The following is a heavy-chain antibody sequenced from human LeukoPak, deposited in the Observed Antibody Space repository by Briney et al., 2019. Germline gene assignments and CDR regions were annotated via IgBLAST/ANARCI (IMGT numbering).Heavy chain of an antibody. CDR2: INPKSGGT. CDR1: GYTLTDYY. V-gene: IGHV1-2*02. CDR3: ARDKDGMDV. Sequence: ASVKVSCKASGYTLTDYYMNWVRQAPGQGLEWIGWINPKSGGTNYAQKSQGRVTMTRDTSISTAYMELNRLISDDSAVYYCARDKDGMDVWGQGTTVTVSS. J-gene: IGHJ6*02. D-gene: IGHD2-15*01.